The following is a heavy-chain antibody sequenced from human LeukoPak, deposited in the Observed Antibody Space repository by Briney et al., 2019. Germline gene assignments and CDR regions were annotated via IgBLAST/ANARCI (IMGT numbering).Heavy chain of an antibody. CDR3: ARAAYSSSSTYWFDP. V-gene: IGHV4-61*02. CDR1: GGFISSSYY. D-gene: IGHD6-13*01. Sequence: SQTLSLTCSVSGGFISSSYYWSRIRQPAGKGLEWIGRISTSGTTNYNPSLKSRVTISVDTSKNQFSLKLSSVTAADTAVYYCARAAYSSSSTYWFDPWGQGTLVTVSS. CDR2: ISTSGTT. J-gene: IGHJ5*02.